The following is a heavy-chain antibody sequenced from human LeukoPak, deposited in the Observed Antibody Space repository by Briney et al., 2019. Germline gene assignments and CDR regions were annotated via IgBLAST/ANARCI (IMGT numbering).Heavy chain of an antibody. D-gene: IGHD5-12*01. CDR3: TRDRIVASIIGYYFDS. J-gene: IGHJ4*02. CDR2: ISSSSRYI. CDR1: GFTVSSNY. V-gene: IGHV3-21*06. Sequence: GGSLRLSCAASGFTVSSNYMSWVRQAPGKGLEWVSSISSSSRYIYYADSVKGRFTISRDNAKNSLSLQLNSLRAEDTAVYYCTRDRIVASIIGYYFDSWGQGTLVTVSS.